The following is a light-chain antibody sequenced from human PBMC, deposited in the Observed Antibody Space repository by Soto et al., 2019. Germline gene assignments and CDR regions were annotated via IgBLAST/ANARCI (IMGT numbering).Light chain of an antibody. CDR1: PDIRKN. CDR3: QHYSSTLRIVT. J-gene: IGKJ3*01. V-gene: IGKV1-39*01. CDR2: AAS. Sequence: DIQMTQSPSSLSASVGDRVTITCRASPDIRKNLNWYQQRPGKAPNLLIYAASSLQNGVPSRFSGSGSGTDFSLTINSLQPEDFATYYCQHYSSTLRIVTFGPGTKVDIK.